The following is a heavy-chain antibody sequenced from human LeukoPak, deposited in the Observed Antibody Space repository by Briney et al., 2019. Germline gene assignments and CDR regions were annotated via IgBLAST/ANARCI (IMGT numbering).Heavy chain of an antibody. D-gene: IGHD3-22*01. Sequence: PGGSLRLSCAASGFTFSSYWMHWVRQAPGKGLVWVSRINSDGSSTSYADSVKGRFTISRDNAKNTLYLQMNSLRAEDTAVYYCARDGPAYYYDRSGYTTRYGMDVWGQGTTDTVSS. V-gene: IGHV3-74*01. CDR2: INSDGSST. CDR3: ARDGPAYYYDRSGYTTRYGMDV. J-gene: IGHJ6*02. CDR1: GFTFSSYW.